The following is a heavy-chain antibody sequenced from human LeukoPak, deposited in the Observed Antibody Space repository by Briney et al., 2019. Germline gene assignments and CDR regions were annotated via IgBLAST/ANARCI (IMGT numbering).Heavy chain of an antibody. Sequence: ASVKVSCKASGYTFTSYAMNWVRQAPGQGLEWMGWINTNTGNPTYAQGFTGRFVFSLDTSVSTAYLQISSLKAEDTAVYYCAREKLRYFDWLSDGFDYWGQGTLVTVS. CDR2: INTNTGNP. CDR1: GYTFTSYA. V-gene: IGHV7-4-1*02. D-gene: IGHD3-9*01. CDR3: AREKLRYFDWLSDGFDY. J-gene: IGHJ4*02.